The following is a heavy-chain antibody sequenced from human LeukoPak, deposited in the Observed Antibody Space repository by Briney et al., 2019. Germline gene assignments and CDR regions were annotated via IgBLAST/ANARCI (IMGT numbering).Heavy chain of an antibody. D-gene: IGHD3-3*01. Sequence: GGSLRLSCAASGFTFSSYGMHWVRQAPGKGLEWVAVISYDGSNKYYADSVKGRFTISRDNSKNTLYLQMNSLRTEDTAVYYCAKVKRFDDFWSGHLDYWGQGTLVTVSS. CDR2: ISYDGSNK. CDR1: GFTFSSYG. CDR3: AKVKRFDDFWSGHLDY. J-gene: IGHJ4*02. V-gene: IGHV3-30*18.